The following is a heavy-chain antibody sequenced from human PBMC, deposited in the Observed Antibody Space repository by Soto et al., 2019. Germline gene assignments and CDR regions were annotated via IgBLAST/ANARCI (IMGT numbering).Heavy chain of an antibody. Sequence: PGGSLRLSCAASGFTFSGYAMSWVRQAPGKGLEWVSSISGSGGSSYYADSVNGRFTISRDNSKNTLYLQMNSLRAEDTAVYYCAKGSSSSWTYFYYYYMDVWGKGTTVTV. V-gene: IGHV3-23*01. CDR3: AKGSSSSWTYFYYYYMDV. CDR1: GFTFSGYA. CDR2: ISGSGGSS. J-gene: IGHJ6*03. D-gene: IGHD6-13*01.